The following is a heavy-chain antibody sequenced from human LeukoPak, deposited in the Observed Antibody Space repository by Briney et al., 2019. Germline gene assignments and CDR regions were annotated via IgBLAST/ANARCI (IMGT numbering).Heavy chain of an antibody. J-gene: IGHJ6*02. CDR3: AGNYDSSGYSYYYYYYGTDV. D-gene: IGHD3-22*01. CDR1: GGSISSSSYY. Sequence: PSETLSLTCTVSGGSISSSSYYWGWIRQPPGKGLEWIGYIYYSGSTNYNPSLKSRVTISVDTSKNQFSLKLSSVTAADTAVYYCAGNYDSSGYSYYYYYYGTDVWGQGTTVTVSS. CDR2: IYYSGST. V-gene: IGHV4-61*05.